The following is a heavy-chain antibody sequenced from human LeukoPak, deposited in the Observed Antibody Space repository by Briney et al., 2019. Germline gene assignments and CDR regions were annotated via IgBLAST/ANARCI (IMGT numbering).Heavy chain of an antibody. V-gene: IGHV4-34*01. CDR1: GGSLSGYC. Sequence: SETLSLTCAVYGGSLSGYCWTWIRQPPGKGLEWIGEITRNGGTSYNPSLKSRVTMSVDTSKNQFSLKLSSLTAADTAVYFCTRVPSVAVPASHRGFDPWGQGALVTVSS. CDR3: TRVPSVAVPASHRGFDP. D-gene: IGHD6-19*01. J-gene: IGHJ5*02. CDR2: ITRNGGT.